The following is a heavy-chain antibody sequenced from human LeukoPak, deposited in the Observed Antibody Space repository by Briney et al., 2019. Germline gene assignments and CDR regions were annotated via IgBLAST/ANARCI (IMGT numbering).Heavy chain of an antibody. Sequence: PGGSLRLSCAASGFTFSSYSMNWVRQAPGKGLEWVSSISSSSSYIYYADSVKGRFTISRDNAKNSLYLQMNSLRAEDTAVYYCARDLLYDSSGYYYSVYYYYGMDVWGQGTTVTVSS. CDR2: ISSSSSYI. CDR1: GFTFSSYS. J-gene: IGHJ6*02. V-gene: IGHV3-21*01. D-gene: IGHD3-22*01. CDR3: ARDLLYDSSGYYYSVYYYYGMDV.